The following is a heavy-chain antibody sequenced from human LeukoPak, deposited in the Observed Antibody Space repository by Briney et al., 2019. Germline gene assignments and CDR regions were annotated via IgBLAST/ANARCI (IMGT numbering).Heavy chain of an antibody. Sequence: PGGSLRLSCAASGFTFSSYSMNWVRQAPGKGLEWVSSISSSSSYIYYADSVKGRCTISRDNAKNSLYLQMNSLRAEDTAVYYCARKGVYYYGMDVWGQGTTVTASS. CDR2: ISSSSSYI. CDR3: ARKGVYYYGMDV. V-gene: IGHV3-21*01. CDR1: GFTFSSYS. J-gene: IGHJ6*02.